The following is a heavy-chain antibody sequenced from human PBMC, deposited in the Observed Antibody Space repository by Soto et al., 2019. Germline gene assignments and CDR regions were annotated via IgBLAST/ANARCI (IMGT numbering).Heavy chain of an antibody. CDR1: NFISSNYA. V-gene: IGHV3-23*01. CDR2: MGPSGGST. CDR3: PKDHGDTGWVSSPFVY. Sequence: GGSLRLSCAASNFISSNYAMSWVRQAPGKGLECVSAMGPSGGSTFYADSVKGRLTISRDNSNSTLYLQMIPLRAEDTAIYSCPKDHGDTGWVSSPFVYWCPGTLVTVSS. D-gene: IGHD6-19*01. J-gene: IGHJ4*02.